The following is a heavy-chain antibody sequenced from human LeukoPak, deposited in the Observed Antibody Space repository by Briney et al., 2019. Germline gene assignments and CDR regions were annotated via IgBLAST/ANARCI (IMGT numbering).Heavy chain of an antibody. V-gene: IGHV3-48*01. J-gene: IGHJ4*02. CDR2: IDSSTSTI. CDR3: ARPSFDY. CDR1: GFIFSSYS. Sequence: PGGSLRLSCAASGFIFSSYSMNWVRQAPGKGLEWVSYIDSSTSTIYYADSVKGRFTISRDNAKNSLYLQMNSLRAEDTAVYYCARPSFDYWGQGTLVTVSS.